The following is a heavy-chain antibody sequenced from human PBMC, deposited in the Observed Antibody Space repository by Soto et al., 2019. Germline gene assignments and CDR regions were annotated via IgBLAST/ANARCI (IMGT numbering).Heavy chain of an antibody. J-gene: IGHJ5*02. CDR3: AGHLLPSGTAAAGTNCLAP. V-gene: IGHV1-69*06. Sequence: SVKVSCKASGGTFSSYAISWVRQAPGQGLEWMGGTIPIFGTANYAQKFQGRVTITADKSTSTAYMELSSLRSEDTAVYYCAGHLLPSGTAAAGTNCLAPGAQGSLGPISS. D-gene: IGHD6-13*01. CDR2: TIPIFGTA. CDR1: GGTFSSYA.